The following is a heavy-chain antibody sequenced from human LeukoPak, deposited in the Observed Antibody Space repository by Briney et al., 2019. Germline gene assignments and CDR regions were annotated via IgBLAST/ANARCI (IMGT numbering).Heavy chain of an antibody. CDR3: ARGESHYYDDSGFYPYFDY. D-gene: IGHD3-22*01. Sequence: GESLKISCKASSYSFTSYWIVWVRQMPGKGLEWMGTIYLGDSDTRYSPSFQGQVTLSADKSIRTAYLQLDSLKASDTAMYYCARGESHYYDDSGFYPYFDYWGQGTPVTVSS. CDR1: SYSFTSYW. J-gene: IGHJ4*02. CDR2: IYLGDSDT. V-gene: IGHV5-51*01.